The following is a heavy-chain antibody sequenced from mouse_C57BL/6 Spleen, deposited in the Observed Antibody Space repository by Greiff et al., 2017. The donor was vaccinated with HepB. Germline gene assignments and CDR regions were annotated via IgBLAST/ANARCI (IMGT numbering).Heavy chain of an antibody. CDR3: AREGDSYWYFDV. J-gene: IGHJ1*03. D-gene: IGHD2-13*01. Sequence: VQLQQPGAELVKPGASVKLSCKASGYTFTSYWMHWVKQRPGQGLEWIGMIHPNSGSTNYNEKFKSKATLTVDKSSSTAYMQLSSLTSEDSAVYYCAREGDSYWYFDVWGTGTTVTVSS. CDR2: IHPNSGST. CDR1: GYTFTSYW. V-gene: IGHV1-64*01.